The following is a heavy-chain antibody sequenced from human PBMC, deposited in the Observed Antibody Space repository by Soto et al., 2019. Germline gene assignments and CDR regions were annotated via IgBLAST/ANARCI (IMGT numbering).Heavy chain of an antibody. Sequence: QVQLQESGPGLVKPSGTLSLTCAVSGGSISSSNWWSWVRQPPGKGLEWIGEIYHSGSTNYNPSLKSRVTMSVDKATNQFSLRLSSVTAADTAVYYCAGDAGADTTGRGPVFDYWGQGTLVTVSS. V-gene: IGHV4-4*02. J-gene: IGHJ4*02. CDR2: IYHSGST. CDR1: GGSISSSNW. CDR3: AGDAGADTTGRGPVFDY. D-gene: IGHD3-10*01.